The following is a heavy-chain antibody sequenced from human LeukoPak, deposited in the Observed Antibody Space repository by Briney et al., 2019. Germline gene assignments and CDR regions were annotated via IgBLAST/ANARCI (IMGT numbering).Heavy chain of an antibody. D-gene: IGHD1-26*01. CDR3: ARVGVVGATGAFDI. CDR1: GFTFSSYS. Sequence: PGGSLRLSCAASGFTFSSYSMNWVRQAPGKGLEWVSSISSSSYIYYADSVKGRFTISRDNAKNSLYLQMNSLRAEGTAVYYCARVGVVGATGAFDIWGQGTMVTVSS. J-gene: IGHJ3*02. V-gene: IGHV3-21*01. CDR2: ISSSSYI.